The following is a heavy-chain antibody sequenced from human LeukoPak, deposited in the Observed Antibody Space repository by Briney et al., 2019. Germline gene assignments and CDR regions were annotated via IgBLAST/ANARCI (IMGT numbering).Heavy chain of an antibody. D-gene: IGHD2-2*01. CDR1: GGSISSYY. CDR2: IYYSGST. CDR3: ARGLCSSTSCYERGFDY. Sequence: SETLSLTCTVSGGSISSYYWSWIRQPPGKGLEWIGYIYYSGSTNYNPSLKSRVTISVDTSKNQFSLKLSSVTAADTAVYYCARGLCSSTSCYERGFDYWGQGTLVTVSS. J-gene: IGHJ4*02. V-gene: IGHV4-59*01.